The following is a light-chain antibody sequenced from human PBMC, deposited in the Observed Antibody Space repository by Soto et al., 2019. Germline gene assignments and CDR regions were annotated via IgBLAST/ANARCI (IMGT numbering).Light chain of an antibody. CDR3: QQHNAWPWT. CDR2: AAS. CDR1: QSVSNN. Sequence: EIEMTQSPATLSVSPGERVTLSCRASQSVSNNLAWYQQTPGQIPRLLIYAASNRATGIPARFSGSGSGTEFTLIINSLQSEDSAVYYCQQHNAWPWTFGQGTKV. J-gene: IGKJ1*01. V-gene: IGKV3-15*01.